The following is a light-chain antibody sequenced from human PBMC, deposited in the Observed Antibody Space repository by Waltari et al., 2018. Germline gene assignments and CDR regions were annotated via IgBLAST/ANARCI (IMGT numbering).Light chain of an antibody. CDR1: QSNSSN. V-gene: IGKV3-15*01. CDR2: DAS. CDR3: QQYNNWPQT. J-gene: IGKJ1*01. Sequence: EIVMTPSPATLSVSPGERATLACRASQSNSSNLAWYQHRPGQAPRLLIYDASTRATGIPARFSGSGSGTEFTLTISSLQSEDFALYYCQQYNNWPQTFGQGTKVEIE.